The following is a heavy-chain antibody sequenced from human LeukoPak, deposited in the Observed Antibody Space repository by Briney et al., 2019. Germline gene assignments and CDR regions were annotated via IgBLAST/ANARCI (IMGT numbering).Heavy chain of an antibody. Sequence: PGGSLRLSCAASGFTFSSYSMNWVRQAPGKGLEWVSAISGSGGSTYYADSVKGRFTISRDNSKNTLYLQMNSLRAEDTAVYYCANSNYDFWSGYFGVNYFDYWGQGTLVTVSS. J-gene: IGHJ4*02. CDR2: ISGSGGST. CDR3: ANSNYDFWSGYFGVNYFDY. D-gene: IGHD3-3*01. V-gene: IGHV3-23*01. CDR1: GFTFSSYS.